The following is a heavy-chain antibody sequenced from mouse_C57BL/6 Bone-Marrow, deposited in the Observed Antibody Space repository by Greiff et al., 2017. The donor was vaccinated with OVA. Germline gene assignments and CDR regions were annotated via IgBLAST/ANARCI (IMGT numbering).Heavy chain of an antibody. CDR1: GYTFTSYW. CDR2: IDPSDSYT. J-gene: IGHJ2*01. Sequence: QVQLQQPGAELVMPGASVKLSCKASGYTFTSYWMHWVKQRPGQGLEWIGEIDPSDSYTNYNQKFKGKSTLTVDKSSSTAYMQLSSLTSEDSAVYYCARTRFYVDYWGQGTTLTVSS. V-gene: IGHV1-69*01. CDR3: ARTRFYVDY.